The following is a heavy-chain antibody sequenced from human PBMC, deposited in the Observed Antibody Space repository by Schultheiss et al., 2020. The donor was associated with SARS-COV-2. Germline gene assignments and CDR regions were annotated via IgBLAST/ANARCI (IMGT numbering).Heavy chain of an antibody. V-gene: IGHV3-74*01. D-gene: IGHD6-13*01. J-gene: IGHJ4*02. CDR2: IKSDGSST. CDR3: ARDSYSSSWYVDY. CDR1: GFTFSNFW. Sequence: GGSLRLSCAASGFTFSNFWMHWVRQAPGKGLVWVSRIKSDGSSTAYADSVKGRFTISRDNTKTTVYLQMNGLRPEDTAVYYCARDSYSSSWYVDYWGQGTLVTVSS.